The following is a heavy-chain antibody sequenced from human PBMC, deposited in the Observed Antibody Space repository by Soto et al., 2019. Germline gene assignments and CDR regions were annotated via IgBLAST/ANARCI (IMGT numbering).Heavy chain of an antibody. CDR2: ISSSGSTI. CDR3: ATPTVTTMAPGYGMDV. V-gene: IGHV3-48*03. Sequence: HPGGSLRLSCAASGFTFSSYEMNWVRQAPGKGLEWVSYISSSGSTIYYADSVKGRFTISRDNAKNSLYLQMNSLRAEDTAVYYCATPTVTTMAPGYGMDVWGQGTTVTVSS. J-gene: IGHJ6*02. CDR1: GFTFSSYE. D-gene: IGHD4-4*01.